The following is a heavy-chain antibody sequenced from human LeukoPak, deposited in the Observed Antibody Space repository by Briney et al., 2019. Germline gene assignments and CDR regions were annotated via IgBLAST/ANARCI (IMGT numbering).Heavy chain of an antibody. CDR1: GGSFSGYY. D-gene: IGHD5-24*01. J-gene: IGHJ4*02. Sequence: PSETLSLTCAVYGGSFSGYYWSWIRQPPGKGLEWIGEINHSGSTNYNPSLKSRVTISADTSKNQFSLKLSSVTAADTAVYYCARGSRWLQYVDYWGQGTLVTVSS. V-gene: IGHV4-34*01. CDR2: INHSGST. CDR3: ARGSRWLQYVDY.